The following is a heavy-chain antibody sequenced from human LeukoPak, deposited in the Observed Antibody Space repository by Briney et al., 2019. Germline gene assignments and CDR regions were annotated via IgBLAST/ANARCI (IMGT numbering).Heavy chain of an antibody. J-gene: IGHJ6*03. CDR3: ARYATVPALGYYYMDV. D-gene: IGHD4-17*01. Sequence: GASVKVSCKASGYTFTSYGISWVRQAPGQGLEWMGWISAYNGNTNYAQKLQGRVTMTTDTSTSTAYMELRSLRSDDTAVYYCARYATVPALGYYYMDVWGKGTTVTISS. CDR2: ISAYNGNT. CDR1: GYTFTSYG. V-gene: IGHV1-18*01.